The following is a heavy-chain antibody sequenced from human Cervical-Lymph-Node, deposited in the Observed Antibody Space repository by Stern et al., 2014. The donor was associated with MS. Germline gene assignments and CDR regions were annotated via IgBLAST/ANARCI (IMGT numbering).Heavy chain of an antibody. V-gene: IGHV4-30-4*01. CDR3: VRSTDSVEEAFDY. CDR2: FFYGGST. CDR1: GGSISSGDFS. D-gene: IGHD3-16*01. Sequence: QLQLQESGPGLVKPSQTLSLTCTVSGGSISSGDFSWSWIRQSPGKGLEWIGYFFYGGSTDYNPSLRSRVTISGDTSTTQFYLTLTSVTAADTAVYYCVRSTDSVEEAFDYWGQGNLVTVSS. J-gene: IGHJ4*02.